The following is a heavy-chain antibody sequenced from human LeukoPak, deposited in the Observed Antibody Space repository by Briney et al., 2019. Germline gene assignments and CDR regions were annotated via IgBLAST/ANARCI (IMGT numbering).Heavy chain of an antibody. Sequence: SETLSLTCTVSGGSISSHYWSWIRQPPGKGLEWIVYIYYSGSTNYNPSLKSRVTISVDTSKNQFSLKLSSVTAAATDVYYCARSASTSWFGEFFDYWGQGTLVTVSS. CDR3: ARSASTSWFGEFFDY. CDR2: IYYSGST. V-gene: IGHV4-59*11. J-gene: IGHJ4*02. CDR1: GGSISSHY. D-gene: IGHD3-10*01.